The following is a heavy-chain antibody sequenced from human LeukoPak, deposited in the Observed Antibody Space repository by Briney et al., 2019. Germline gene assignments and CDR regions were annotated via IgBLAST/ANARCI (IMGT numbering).Heavy chain of an antibody. CDR2: IYYSGST. J-gene: IGHJ4*02. Sequence: PSETLSLTCTVSGGSISSSSYYWGWIRQPPGKGLEWIGSIYYSGSTYYNPSLKSRVTISVDTSKNQFSLKLSSVTAADTAVYYCHIVVVPAAILSPYYYFDYWGQGTLVTVSS. V-gene: IGHV4-39*01. D-gene: IGHD2-2*01. CDR3: HIVVVPAAILSPYYYFDY. CDR1: GGSISSSSYY.